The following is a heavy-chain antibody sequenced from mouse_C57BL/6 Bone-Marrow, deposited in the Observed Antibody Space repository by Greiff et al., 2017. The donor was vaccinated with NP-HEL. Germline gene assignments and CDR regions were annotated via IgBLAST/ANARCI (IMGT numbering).Heavy chain of an antibody. CDR2: IHPNSGST. Sequence: VQLQQPGAELVKPGASVKLSCKASGYTFTSYWMHWVKQRPGQGLEWIGMIHPNSGSTNYNEKFKGKATFTADTSSNTAYMQLSSLTTEDSAIYYCARRGLYYGYEGFAYWGQGTLVTVST. V-gene: IGHV1-64*01. D-gene: IGHD2-2*01. CDR1: GYTFTSYW. CDR3: ARRGLYYGYEGFAY. J-gene: IGHJ3*01.